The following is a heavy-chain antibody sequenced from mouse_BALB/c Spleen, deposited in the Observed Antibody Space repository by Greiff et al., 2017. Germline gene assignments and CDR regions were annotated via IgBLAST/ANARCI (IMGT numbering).Heavy chain of an antibody. D-gene: IGHD3-3*01. CDR3: ARRANYYAMDY. CDR2: IYPGNVNT. V-gene: IGHV1S56*01. Sequence: VQLKESGPELVKPGASVRISCKASGYTFTSYYIHWVKQRPGQGLEWIGWIYPGNVNTKYNEKFKGKATLTADKSSSTAYMQLSSLTSEDSAVYFCARRANYYAMDYWGQGTSVTVSS. J-gene: IGHJ4*01. CDR1: GYTFTSYY.